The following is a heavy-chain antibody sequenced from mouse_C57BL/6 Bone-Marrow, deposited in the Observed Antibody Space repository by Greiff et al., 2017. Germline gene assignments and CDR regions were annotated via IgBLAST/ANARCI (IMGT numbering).Heavy chain of an antibody. CDR1: GFSFTSYG. CDR3: ARSMMVTPWFAY. Sequence: VKLEESGPGLVQPSQSLSITCTVSGFSFTSYGVHWVRQSPGKGLEWLGVIWSGGSTDYNAAFISRLSISKDNSKSQVFFKMNSLQADDTAIYYCARSMMVTPWFAYWGQGTLVTVSA. CDR2: IWSGGST. D-gene: IGHD2-3*01. J-gene: IGHJ3*01. V-gene: IGHV2-2*01.